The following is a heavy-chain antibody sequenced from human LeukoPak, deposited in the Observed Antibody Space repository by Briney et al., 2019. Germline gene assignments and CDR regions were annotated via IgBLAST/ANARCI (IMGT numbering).Heavy chain of an antibody. CDR2: IRYDGSNK. CDR3: AKSGRWFGESIYYYMDV. J-gene: IGHJ6*03. V-gene: IGHV3-30*02. CDR1: GFTFDDYA. D-gene: IGHD3-10*01. Sequence: GGSLRLSCAASGFTFDDYAMHWVRQAPGKGLEWVAFIRYDGSNKYYADSVKGRFTISRDNSKNTLYLQMNSLRAEDTAVYYCAKSGRWFGESIYYYMDVWGKGTTVTISS.